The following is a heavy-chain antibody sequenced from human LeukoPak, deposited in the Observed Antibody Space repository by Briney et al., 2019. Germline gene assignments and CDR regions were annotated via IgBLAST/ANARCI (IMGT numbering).Heavy chain of an antibody. D-gene: IGHD2-8*01. CDR1: GGTFSSYA. Sequence: SVKVSCKASGGTFSSYAISWVRQAPGQGLEWMGGIIPIFGTANYAQKLQGRVTMTTDTSTSTAYMELRSLRSDDTAVYYCARDNGYCTNGVCYNNFDYWGQGTLVTVSS. V-gene: IGHV1-69*05. CDR2: IIPIFGTA. J-gene: IGHJ4*02. CDR3: ARDNGYCTNGVCYNNFDY.